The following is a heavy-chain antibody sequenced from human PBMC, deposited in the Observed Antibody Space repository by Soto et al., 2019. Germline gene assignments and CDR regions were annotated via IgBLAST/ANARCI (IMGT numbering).Heavy chain of an antibody. CDR2: ISGSGGST. J-gene: IGHJ4*02. Sequence: GGSLRLSCAASGFTFSSYAMSWVRQAPGKGLEWVSAISGSGGSTYYADSVKGRFTISRDNSKNTLYLQMNSLRAEDTAVYYCAKDFGYPGTTLRFLEWLDNYYFDYWGQGTLVTVSS. CDR1: GFTFSSYA. CDR3: AKDFGYPGTTLRFLEWLDNYYFDY. D-gene: IGHD3-3*01. V-gene: IGHV3-23*01.